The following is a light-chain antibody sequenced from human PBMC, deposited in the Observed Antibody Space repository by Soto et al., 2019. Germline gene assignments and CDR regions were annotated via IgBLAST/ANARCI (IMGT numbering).Light chain of an antibody. J-gene: IGLJ2*01. CDR3: SSYTSSNSVV. CDR1: SADVGSYKL. CDR2: EAS. Sequence: QSALTQPASVSGSPGQSITISCAGTSADVGSYKLVSWYQQYPGKAPKLIIYEASQRPSGVSNRFSGSKSGNTASLTISGLQAEDEADYYCSSYTSSNSVVFGGGTKLTVL. V-gene: IGLV2-14*02.